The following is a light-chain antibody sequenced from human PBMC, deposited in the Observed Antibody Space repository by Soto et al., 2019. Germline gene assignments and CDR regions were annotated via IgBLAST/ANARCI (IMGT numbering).Light chain of an antibody. CDR1: SGYVGTYSL. CDR3: SSYTSSSSLV. Sequence: QSALAQPASVSGSPGQSITISCTGASGYVGTYSLVSWYQQHPGKAPKVVIYEGHKRPSGVSNRFSGSKSGNTASLAVSGLQAEDEGDYFCSSYTSSSSLVFGGGTKLTVL. CDR2: EGH. J-gene: IGLJ2*01. V-gene: IGLV2-14*02.